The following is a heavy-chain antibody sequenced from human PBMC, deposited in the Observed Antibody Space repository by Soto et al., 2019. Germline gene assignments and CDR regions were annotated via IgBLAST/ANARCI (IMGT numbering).Heavy chain of an antibody. CDR1: GYTFTGYF. CDR2: INPNSGAT. J-gene: IGHJ5*02. CDR3: ANLPPTPHWFDP. V-gene: IGHV1-2*06. D-gene: IGHD2-15*01. Sequence: ASVKVSCKASGYTFTGYFIHWLRHAPGQGLEWMGRINPNSGATNYARKFQDRVTMTRDTSINTAYMELSSLRSDDTAIYYCANLPPTPHWFDPWGQGTLVTVSS.